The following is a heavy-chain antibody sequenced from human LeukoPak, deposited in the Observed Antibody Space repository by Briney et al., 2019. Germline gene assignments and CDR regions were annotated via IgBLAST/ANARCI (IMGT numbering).Heavy chain of an antibody. V-gene: IGHV3-21*01. J-gene: IGHJ1*01. Sequence: GGSLRLSCAASGFTFSSYSMNWVRQAPGKGLEWVSSISSSSSYIYYADSVKGQFTISRDNAKNSLYLQMNSLRAEDTAVYYCARDHRRQGDETIKYFQHWGQGTLVTVSS. CDR3: ARDHRRQGDETIKYFQH. CDR2: ISSSSSYI. D-gene: IGHD5-24*01. CDR1: GFTFSSYS.